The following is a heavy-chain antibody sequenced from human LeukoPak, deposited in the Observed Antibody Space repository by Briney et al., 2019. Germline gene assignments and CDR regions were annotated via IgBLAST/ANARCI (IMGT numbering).Heavy chain of an antibody. Sequence: PGRSLRLSCAASGFTFSSYGMHWVRQAPGKGLEWVAVIWYDGSNKYYADSVKGRFTISRDNSKNTLYLQMNSLGAEDTAVYYCARGDEYSSSSWFDPWGQGTLVTVSS. J-gene: IGHJ5*02. CDR1: GFTFSSYG. V-gene: IGHV3-33*01. CDR3: ARGDEYSSSSWFDP. CDR2: IWYDGSNK. D-gene: IGHD6-6*01.